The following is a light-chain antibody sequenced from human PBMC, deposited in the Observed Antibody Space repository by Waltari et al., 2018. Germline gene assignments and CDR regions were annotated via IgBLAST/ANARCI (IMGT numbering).Light chain of an antibody. Sequence: DIQMTQSPSILSASVGDRVTITCRASQSISSWLAWYQQKPGKVPKLLIYKASTLESGVPSRFSGTGSGTDFTLTISSLQPDDFATYYCQQYSSKYTFGQGTKLEIK. CDR3: QQYSSKYT. J-gene: IGKJ2*01. CDR2: KAS. V-gene: IGKV1-5*03. CDR1: QSISSW.